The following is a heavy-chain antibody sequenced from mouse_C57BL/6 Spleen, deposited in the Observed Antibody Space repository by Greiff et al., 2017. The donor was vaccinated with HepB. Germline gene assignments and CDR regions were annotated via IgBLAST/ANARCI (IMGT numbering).Heavy chain of an antibody. CDR1: GFSLTSYA. CDR2: IWTGGGT. CDR3: ARISTMVTTKDYFDY. Sequence: VQLQQSGPGLVAPSQSLSTTCTVSGFSLTSYAISWVRQPPGKGLEWLGVIWTGGGTNYNSALKSRLSISKDNSKSQVFLKMNSLQTDDTARYYCARISTMVTTKDYFDYWGQGTTLTVSS. V-gene: IGHV2-9-1*01. J-gene: IGHJ2*01. D-gene: IGHD2-2*01.